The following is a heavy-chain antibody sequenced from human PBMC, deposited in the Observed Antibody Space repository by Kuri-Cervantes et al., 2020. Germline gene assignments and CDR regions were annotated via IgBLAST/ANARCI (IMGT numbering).Heavy chain of an antibody. CDR1: GYTFTSYY. Sequence: ASVKVACKASGYTFTSYYMHWVRQAPGQGLEWMGIINPSGGSTSYAQKFQGRVTMTRDTSTSTVYMELSSLRSEDTAVYYCARARIQLRASDYWGQGTLVTVSS. D-gene: IGHD5-18*01. CDR3: ARARIQLRASDY. CDR2: INPSGGST. V-gene: IGHV1-46*01. J-gene: IGHJ4*02.